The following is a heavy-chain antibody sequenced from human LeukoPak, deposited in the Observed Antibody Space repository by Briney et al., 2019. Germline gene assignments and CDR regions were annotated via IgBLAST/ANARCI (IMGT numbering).Heavy chain of an antibody. V-gene: IGHV4-61*03. CDR2: IYYIGTT. Sequence: SETLSLTCTVSAGSVSSGNYYWHWIRQPPGEGLEWIGFIYYIGTTNYNPSPKSRVTISVDTSKNHFSLKLTSVTAADTVVYYCARAYGPNSPLYWGQGTLVTVSS. D-gene: IGHD4-23*01. J-gene: IGHJ4*02. CDR1: AGSVSSGNYY. CDR3: ARAYGPNSPLY.